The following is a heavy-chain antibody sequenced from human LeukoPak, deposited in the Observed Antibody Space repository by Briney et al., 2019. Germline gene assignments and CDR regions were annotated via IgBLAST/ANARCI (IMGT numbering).Heavy chain of an antibody. D-gene: IGHD4-17*01. CDR3: AKDSDYGDYRT. V-gene: IGHV3-23*01. CDR2: ISGSGGST. Sequence: GGSLRLSCAASGFTFSSYAMSWVRQAPGKGLEWVSAISGSGGSTYYADSVKGRFTISRDNSKNTLYLQMNSLRAEYTAVYYCAKDSDYGDYRTWGQGTLVTVSS. CDR1: GFTFSSYA. J-gene: IGHJ5*02.